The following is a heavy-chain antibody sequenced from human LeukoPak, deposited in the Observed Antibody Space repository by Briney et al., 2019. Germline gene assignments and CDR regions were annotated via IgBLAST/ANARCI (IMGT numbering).Heavy chain of an antibody. D-gene: IGHD3-22*01. Sequence: GGSLRLSCAGSEFTFRSYSMHWVRQAPGKGLEWVSSISGSSSDIYYADSVKGRFTISRDNSKNSLYLQMKSLRAEDTAVYYCAKDQLVSYYYDSSPPLFCWGQGTLVTVSS. CDR1: EFTFRSYS. CDR2: ISGSSSDI. CDR3: AKDQLVSYYYDSSPPLFC. V-gene: IGHV3-21*04. J-gene: IGHJ4*02.